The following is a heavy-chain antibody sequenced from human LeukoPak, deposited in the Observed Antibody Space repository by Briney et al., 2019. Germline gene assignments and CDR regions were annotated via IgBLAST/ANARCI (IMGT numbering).Heavy chain of an antibody. V-gene: IGHV3-23*01. CDR1: GFTFSTYA. CDR3: AKSLTVTTRIHSIDP. Sequence: GGSLRLSCAASGFTFSTYAMSWVRQAPGKGLEWASSISGSGSNTYYADSVKGQFTISRDSSKNTLYLQMNSLRAEDTAVYYCAKSLTVTTRIHSIDPRGQGTLVTVSS. J-gene: IGHJ4*02. CDR2: ISGSGSNT. D-gene: IGHD4-17*01.